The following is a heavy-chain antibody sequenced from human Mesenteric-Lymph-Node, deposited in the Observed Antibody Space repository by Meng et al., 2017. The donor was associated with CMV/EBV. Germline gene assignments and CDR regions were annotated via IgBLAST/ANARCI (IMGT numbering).Heavy chain of an antibody. Sequence: ASVKVSCKASGYTFTGYYMHWVRQAPGQGLEWMGWINPNSGGTNYAQKFQGKVTMTRDTSINTAYMELSRLRSDDTAVYYCARASRIGYCSSTSCYNFDYWGQGTLVTVSS. CDR3: ARASRIGYCSSTSCYNFDY. V-gene: IGHV1-2*02. J-gene: IGHJ4*02. CDR1: GYTFTGYY. CDR2: INPNSGGT. D-gene: IGHD2-2*02.